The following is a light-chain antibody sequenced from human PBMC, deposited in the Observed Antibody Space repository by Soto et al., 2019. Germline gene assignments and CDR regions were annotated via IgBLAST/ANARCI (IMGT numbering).Light chain of an antibody. V-gene: IGLV1-44*01. Sequence: QSVLTQPPSASGTPGQRVTISCSGSGSNIGTNAVNWYQQLPGTAPKLLIYTNNQRPSGVPDRFSGSKSGTSASLAIGGLQSEEEADYYCAAWDDSLSGWVFGGGTKLTVL. CDR3: AAWDDSLSGWV. CDR1: GSNIGTNA. J-gene: IGLJ3*02. CDR2: TNN.